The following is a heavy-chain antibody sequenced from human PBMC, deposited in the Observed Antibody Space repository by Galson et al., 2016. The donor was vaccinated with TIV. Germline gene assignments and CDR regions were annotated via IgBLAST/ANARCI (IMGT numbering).Heavy chain of an antibody. D-gene: IGHD2-15*01. V-gene: IGHV4-61*02. CDR3: ARVVGYCSGDDCLLEAASDI. CDR2: IYSSGSA. Sequence: TLSLTCTVSGGSINSGSYYWTWIRQPAGKGLEWIGRIYSSGSANYNPSLKSRVTISLDTSKDQFSLNLTSVTAADTAVYYCARVVGYCSGDDCLLEAASDIWGQGTLVSVSS. J-gene: IGHJ3*02. CDR1: GGSINSGSYY.